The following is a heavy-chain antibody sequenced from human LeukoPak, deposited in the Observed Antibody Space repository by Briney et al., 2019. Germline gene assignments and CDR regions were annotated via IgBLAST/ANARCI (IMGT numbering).Heavy chain of an antibody. J-gene: IGHJ3*02. V-gene: IGHV3-21*01. CDR2: ISSSSSYI. CDR3: ATSIAARWAFDI. CDR1: GFTFSSYS. D-gene: IGHD6-6*01. Sequence: GGSLRLSRAASGFTFSSYSMNWVRQAPGKGLEWVSSISSSSSYIYYADSVKGRFTISRDNAKNSLYLQMNSLRAEDTAVYYCATSIAARWAFDIWGQGTMVTVPS.